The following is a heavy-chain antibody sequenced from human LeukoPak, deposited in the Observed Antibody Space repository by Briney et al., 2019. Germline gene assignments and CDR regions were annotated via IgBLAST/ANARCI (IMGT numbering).Heavy chain of an antibody. CDR2: ISAYNGNT. CDR1: GHTFTSYG. D-gene: IGHD6-13*01. Sequence: GASVKVSCKASGHTFTSYGISWVRQAPGQGLEWMGWISAYNGNTNYAQKLQGRVTMTTDTSTSTAYMELRSLRSDDTAVYYCAREHIAAAGTNWFDPWGQGTLVTVSS. V-gene: IGHV1-18*04. CDR3: AREHIAAAGTNWFDP. J-gene: IGHJ5*02.